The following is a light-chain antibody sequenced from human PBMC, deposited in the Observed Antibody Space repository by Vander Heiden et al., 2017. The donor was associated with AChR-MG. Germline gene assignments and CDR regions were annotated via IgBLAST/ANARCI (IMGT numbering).Light chain of an antibody. Sequence: QSALTPPASVSGSPGQSITISCTGTSDDVGGSNYVSWYQHHPDQAPKLVIYDVYSRPSGVSHRFSGSKFGNTASLTISGLQPEDEADYFCSSYTTTITPVVFGGGTKLTVL. CDR1: SDDVGGSNY. V-gene: IGLV2-14*03. CDR3: SSYTTTITPVV. J-gene: IGLJ2*01. CDR2: DVY.